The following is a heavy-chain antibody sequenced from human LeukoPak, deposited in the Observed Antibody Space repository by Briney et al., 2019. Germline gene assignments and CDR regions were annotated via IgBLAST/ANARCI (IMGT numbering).Heavy chain of an antibody. V-gene: IGHV3-30*18. Sequence: GGSLRLACAASGFTFGSYGIHWVRQAPGKGLEWVAVISYDGSTIYYADSVKGRFTISRDNSKDTVYLQMNSLRGDDTAVYYCAKGVGSTGSYFDYWGQGTLVTVSS. CDR3: AKGVGSTGSYFDY. CDR2: ISYDGSTI. J-gene: IGHJ4*02. D-gene: IGHD1-26*01. CDR1: GFTFGSYG.